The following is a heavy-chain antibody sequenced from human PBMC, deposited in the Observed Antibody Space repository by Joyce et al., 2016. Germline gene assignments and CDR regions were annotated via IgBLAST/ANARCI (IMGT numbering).Heavy chain of an antibody. CDR2: SKNKPDGYIT. J-gene: IGHJ4*02. D-gene: IGHD3-22*01. V-gene: IGHV3-72*01. Sequence: EVRLVESGGGLVQPGGSLRLSCEVSGLRFSQFYITWVRQATGKGLEWVGRSKNKPDGYITEYAASVKGRFTISRGDSKSSLYLQMNSLRSEDTAFYYCATEGASSGPDFDRWGQGTLVTVSS. CDR1: GLRFSQFY. CDR3: ATEGASSGPDFDR.